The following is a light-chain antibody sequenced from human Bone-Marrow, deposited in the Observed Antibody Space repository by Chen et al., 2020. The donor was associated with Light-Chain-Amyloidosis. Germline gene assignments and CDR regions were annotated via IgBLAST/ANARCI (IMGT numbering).Light chain of an antibody. V-gene: IGLV3-25*03. J-gene: IGLJ2*01. CDR1: DLPTKY. CDR2: RDT. CDR3: QSADSSGTYEVI. Sequence: SYELTQPPSVSVPPGQTARITCSGNDLPTKYAHWYQQKPGQAPVLVIHRDTERPSGISERFSGSSSGTTATLTISEVQAEDEADYHCQSADSSGTYEVIFGGGTKLTVL.